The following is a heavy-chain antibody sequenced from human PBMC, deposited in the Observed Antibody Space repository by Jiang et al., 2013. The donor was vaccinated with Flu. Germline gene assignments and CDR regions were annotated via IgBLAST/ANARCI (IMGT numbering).Heavy chain of an antibody. CDR3: AREETSSSAFDP. Sequence: LKPSETLSLTCAVYGGSFSGYYWSWIRQPPGKGLEWIGEINHSGSTNYNPSLKSRVTISVDTSKNQFSLKLSPVTAADTAVYYCAREETSSSAFDPWGQGTLVTVSS. V-gene: IGHV4-34*01. D-gene: IGHD6-25*01. CDR2: INHSGST. J-gene: IGHJ5*02. CDR1: GGSFSGYY.